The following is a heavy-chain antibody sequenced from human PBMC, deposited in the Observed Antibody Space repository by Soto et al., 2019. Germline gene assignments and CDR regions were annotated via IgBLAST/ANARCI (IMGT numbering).Heavy chain of an antibody. V-gene: IGHV3-23*01. CDR3: AKDDDSCSY. CDR1: GFTFSSDA. J-gene: IGHJ4*02. Sequence: WGTLRLSCAASGFTFSSDAMGCVRQAPGKGLEWVSAISGSGGSTYYEDYVKGRFTIARDNSKNTLYLQMNSLAAEDTAVYYFAKDDDSCSYWGQGSLVTVSS. CDR2: ISGSGGST. D-gene: IGHD6-6*01.